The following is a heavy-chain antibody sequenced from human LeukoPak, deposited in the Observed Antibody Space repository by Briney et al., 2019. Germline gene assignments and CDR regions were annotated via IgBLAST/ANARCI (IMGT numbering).Heavy chain of an antibody. Sequence: ASVKVSCKASGYTFTSYDINWVRQATGQGLEWIGWMNPNSGNTGYAQKFQGRVTMTRNTSISTAYMELSSLRSEDTAVYYCARGGRWDSSSWYGPRRYYYYYMDVWGKGTTVTVSS. V-gene: IGHV1-8*01. CDR3: ARGGRWDSSSWYGPRRYYYYYMDV. D-gene: IGHD6-13*01. CDR2: MNPNSGNT. J-gene: IGHJ6*03. CDR1: GYTFTSYD.